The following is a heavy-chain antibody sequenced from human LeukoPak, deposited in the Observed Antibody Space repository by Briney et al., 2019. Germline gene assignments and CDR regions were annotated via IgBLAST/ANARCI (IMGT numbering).Heavy chain of an antibody. CDR3: TRYNNDHFDY. D-gene: IGHD1-14*01. V-gene: IGHV3-33*01. CDR1: GFTFGGYG. CDR2: IAYDGSRA. J-gene: IGHJ4*02. Sequence: GALRLSCARSGFTFGGYGMHWFRQTPGKGLEWVAVIAYDGSRAFYADSVKGRFTISRDNSKNTMSVQMDDLRAEDTAVYYCTRYNNDHFDYWGQGTLVTVSS.